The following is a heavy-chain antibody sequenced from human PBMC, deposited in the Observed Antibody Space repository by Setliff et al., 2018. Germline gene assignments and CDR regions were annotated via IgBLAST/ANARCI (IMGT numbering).Heavy chain of an antibody. D-gene: IGHD3-16*01. CDR2: IYYSGTT. J-gene: IGHJ4*02. CDR3: ARVRAVQGYYEFDN. CDR1: GGSISNSRYY. V-gene: IGHV4-39*07. Sequence: PSETLSLTCTVSGGSISNSRYYWAWIRQPPGKGLEWLGNIYYSGTTNYNPSHKGRVAVSVDTSKNQFSLKLSSVTAADTAVYYCARVRAVQGYYEFDNWGQGTLVTVSS.